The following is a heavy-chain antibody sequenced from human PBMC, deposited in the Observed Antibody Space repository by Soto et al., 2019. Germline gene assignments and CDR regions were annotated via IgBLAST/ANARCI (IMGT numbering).Heavy chain of an antibody. J-gene: IGHJ6*02. CDR3: ARSIFTPTYYYYGMDV. CDR1: GYTFTSYG. D-gene: IGHD3-9*01. Sequence: ASVKVSCKASGYTFTSYGIRWVRQAPGQGLEWMGWISAYNGNTNYAQKLQGRVTMTTDTSTSTAYMELRSLRSDDTAVYYCARSIFTPTYYYYGMDVWGQGTTVTVSS. CDR2: ISAYNGNT. V-gene: IGHV1-18*01.